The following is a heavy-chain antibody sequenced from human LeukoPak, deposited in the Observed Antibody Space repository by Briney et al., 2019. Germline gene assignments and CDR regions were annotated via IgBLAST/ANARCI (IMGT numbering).Heavy chain of an antibody. Sequence: GGSLRLSCAASGFTFSSYAMSWVRQAPGKGLEWVSAISGSGGSTYYADSAKGRFTISRDNSKNTLYLQMNSLRAEDTAVYYCAKDGGIAVAGGGDDYWGQGTLVTVSS. V-gene: IGHV3-23*01. D-gene: IGHD6-19*01. CDR1: GFTFSSYA. CDR3: AKDGGIAVAGGGDDY. J-gene: IGHJ4*02. CDR2: ISGSGGST.